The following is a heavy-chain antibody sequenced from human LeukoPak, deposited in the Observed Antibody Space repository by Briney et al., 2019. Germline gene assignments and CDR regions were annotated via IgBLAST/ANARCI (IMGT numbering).Heavy chain of an antibody. Sequence: ASVKVSCKASGYTFTGYYMHWVRQAPGQGLEWMGWINPNSGGTNYAQKFQGWVTMTRDTSISTAYMELSRLRSDDTAVYYCARPGLLRYFDWSSGAFDIWGQGTMVTVSS. CDR2: INPNSGGT. CDR3: ARPGLLRYFDWSSGAFDI. J-gene: IGHJ3*02. V-gene: IGHV1-2*04. D-gene: IGHD3-9*01. CDR1: GYTFTGYY.